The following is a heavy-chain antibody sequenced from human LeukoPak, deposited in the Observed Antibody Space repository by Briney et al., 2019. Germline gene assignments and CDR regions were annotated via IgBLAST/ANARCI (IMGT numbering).Heavy chain of an antibody. CDR2: IYYTGGT. V-gene: IGHV4-59*01. D-gene: IGHD2-2*01. Sequence: SDTLSLTCSVSGGSISSYYWSWIRQPPGKGLEWIGYIYYTGGTNYNPSLKSRVTISLDTSKNQFSLKLNSVTAADTAVYYCARELCSTTTCYFDYWGQGTLVTVSS. J-gene: IGHJ4*02. CDR3: ARELCSTTTCYFDY. CDR1: GGSISSYY.